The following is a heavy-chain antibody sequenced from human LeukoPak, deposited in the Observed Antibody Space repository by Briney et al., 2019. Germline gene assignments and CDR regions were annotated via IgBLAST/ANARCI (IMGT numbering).Heavy chain of an antibody. D-gene: IGHD2-8*02. Sequence: LPGEALRMSCAASGFTYSTFAMIWVRRPPGKGLEWISSIFPSGGEIHYAGSVRGRFTISGDNSKSTLSLQMNSLRAEDTAIYYCATYRQVLLPFESWGQGTLVTVSS. V-gene: IGHV3-23*01. CDR2: IFPSGGEI. CDR3: ATYRQVLLPFES. CDR1: GFTYSTFA. J-gene: IGHJ4*02.